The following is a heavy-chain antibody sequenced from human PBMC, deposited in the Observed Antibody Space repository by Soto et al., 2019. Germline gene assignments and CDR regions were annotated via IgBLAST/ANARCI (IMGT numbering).Heavy chain of an antibody. V-gene: IGHV4-30-4*01. J-gene: IGHJ5*02. D-gene: IGHD4-17*01. CDR3: ARDLGGDHAYNWFNP. CDR2: IYYSGST. CDR1: GGSIRSSDYY. Sequence: QVQLQESGPGLVMPSQTLSLTCTVSGGSIRSSDYYWSWIRQPPGKGLEWIGYIYYSGSTHYNPSLKSRIPISVDTSKNQFSLKLSSVTAADTAVYYCARDLGGDHAYNWFNPWGQGTLVTVSS.